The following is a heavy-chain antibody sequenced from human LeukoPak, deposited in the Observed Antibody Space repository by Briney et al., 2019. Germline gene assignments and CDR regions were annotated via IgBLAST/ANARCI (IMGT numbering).Heavy chain of an antibody. D-gene: IGHD6-13*01. CDR1: GFTFSTYA. Sequence: GRSLRLSCAASGFTFSTYAMHWVRQAPGKGLEWVAVISYDGSRTYYADSVKGRFTISRDNSKNTLYLQMNSLRDEDMAVYYCARGGIAAAGTLRYWFDPWGQGTLVTVSS. J-gene: IGHJ5*02. V-gene: IGHV3-30*04. CDR3: ARGGIAAAGTLRYWFDP. CDR2: ISYDGSRT.